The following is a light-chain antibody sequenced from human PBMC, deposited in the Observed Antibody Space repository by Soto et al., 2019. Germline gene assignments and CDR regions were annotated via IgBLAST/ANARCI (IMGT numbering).Light chain of an antibody. V-gene: IGKV3-20*01. Sequence: EIVLTQSPGTLSLSPGERATLSRRASQSVSSSYLAWYQQKPGQAPRLLIYRASSRATGIPDRFSGSGSGTDFTLTISSLEPEDFAVYYCQQYGNSQLTFGGGSKVEI. CDR3: QQYGNSQLT. CDR1: QSVSSSY. J-gene: IGKJ4*01. CDR2: RAS.